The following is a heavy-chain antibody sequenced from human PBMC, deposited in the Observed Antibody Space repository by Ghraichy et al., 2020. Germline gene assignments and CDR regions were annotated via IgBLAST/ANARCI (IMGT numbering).Heavy chain of an antibody. V-gene: IGHV3-11*05. CDR2: ISSGSSYT. J-gene: IGHJ4*02. D-gene: IGHD4-23*01. Sequence: GESLNISCAASGFTFSDYYMSWIRQAPGKGLEWVSYISSGSSYTNYADSVKGRFTTSRDNAKNSLYLQMNSLRVEDTAVYYCARDYKRSGNLDFPSDWGQGPLVTVSS. CDR1: GFTFSDYY. CDR3: ARDYKRSGNLDFPSD.